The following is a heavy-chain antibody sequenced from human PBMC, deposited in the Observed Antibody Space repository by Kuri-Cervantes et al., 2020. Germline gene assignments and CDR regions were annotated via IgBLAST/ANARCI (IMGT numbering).Heavy chain of an antibody. J-gene: IGHJ4*02. CDR1: GASMSDFY. CDR3: ATHLGRGGSRH. D-gene: IGHD2-15*01. CDR2: IHNTGST. V-gene: IGHV4-59*03. Sequence: GSLRLSCIVSGASMSDFYWSWIRHPPGKKLEFIDYIHNTGSTNYNPSLRSRATLSLDTPKSQLSLSLSSVTAADTAVYYCATHLGRGGSRHWGQGTLVTVSS.